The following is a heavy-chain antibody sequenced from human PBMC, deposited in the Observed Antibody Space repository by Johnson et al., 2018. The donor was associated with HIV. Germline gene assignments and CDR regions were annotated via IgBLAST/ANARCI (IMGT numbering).Heavy chain of an antibody. CDR3: AKDVVVAASGDAFDI. V-gene: IGHV3-30*04. CDR1: GFTFSSYA. J-gene: IGHJ3*02. Sequence: QVQLVESGGGVVQPGRSLRLSCAASGFTFSSYAMHWVRQAPGKGLEWVAVISYDGSNKYSADSVKGRFTISRDNSKNTLYLQMNSLRAEDTAVYYCAKDVVVAASGDAFDIWDQGTMVTVSS. D-gene: IGHD2-15*01. CDR2: ISYDGSNK.